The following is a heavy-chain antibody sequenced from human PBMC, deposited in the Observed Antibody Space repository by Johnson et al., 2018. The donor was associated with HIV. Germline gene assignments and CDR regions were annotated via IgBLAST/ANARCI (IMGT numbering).Heavy chain of an antibody. Sequence: QVQLVESGGGVVQPGRSLRLSCAASGFTFSSYAIHWVRQAPGTGLEWVAVISYDGGNKYYADSVKGRFPISRDNSKNTLYLQMNSLRAEDTAVYYCARDPYGSGPYVAFDIWGQGTMVTVSS. CDR2: ISYDGGNK. J-gene: IGHJ3*02. D-gene: IGHD3-10*01. CDR3: ARDPYGSGPYVAFDI. CDR1: GFTFSSYA. V-gene: IGHV3-30*04.